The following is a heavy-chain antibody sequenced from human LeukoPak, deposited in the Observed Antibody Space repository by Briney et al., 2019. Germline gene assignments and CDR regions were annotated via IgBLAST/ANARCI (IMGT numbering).Heavy chain of an antibody. Sequence: GPSLRLSCPPSALTFTIYGMRSVSQAPGVGREWLSAIRGLGGSTYYADAVKSRFTISRDNSKNTLYMQMNRLRAEDTAVYYCAKDRGYSGYNLTLKVDYWGQGTLVTVSS. CDR3: AKDRGYSGYNLTLKVDY. J-gene: IGHJ4*02. CDR2: IRGLGGST. D-gene: IGHD5-12*01. V-gene: IGHV3-23*01. CDR1: ALTFTIYG.